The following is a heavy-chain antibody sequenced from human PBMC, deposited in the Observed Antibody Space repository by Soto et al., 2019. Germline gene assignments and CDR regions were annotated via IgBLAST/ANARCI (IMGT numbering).Heavy chain of an antibody. J-gene: IGHJ6*03. Sequence: GASVKVSCKASGYTFTSYYMHWVRQAPGQGLEWMGIINPSGGSTSYAQKFQGRVTMTRDTSTSTVYMELSSLRSEDTAVYYCARATDYYGSGSYYKYYMDVWGKGTTVTVSS. D-gene: IGHD3-10*01. CDR2: INPSGGST. CDR3: ARATDYYGSGSYYKYYMDV. CDR1: GYTFTSYY. V-gene: IGHV1-46*03.